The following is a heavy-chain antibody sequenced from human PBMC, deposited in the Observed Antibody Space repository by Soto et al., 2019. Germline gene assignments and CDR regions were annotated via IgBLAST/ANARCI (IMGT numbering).Heavy chain of an antibody. CDR1: GFTFSSYA. CDR3: ATLPDDYYYYMDV. CDR2: ISGSGGST. Sequence: GGSLRLSCAASGFTFSSYAMSWVRQAPGKGLEWVSAISGSGGSTYYADSVKGRFTISRDNSKNTLYLQMNSLRAEDTAIYYCATLPDDYYYYMDVWGKGTTVTVSS. J-gene: IGHJ6*03. V-gene: IGHV3-23*01.